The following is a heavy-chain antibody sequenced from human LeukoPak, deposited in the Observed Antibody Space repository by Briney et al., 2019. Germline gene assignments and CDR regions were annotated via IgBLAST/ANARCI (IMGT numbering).Heavy chain of an antibody. V-gene: IGHV4-59*08. J-gene: IGHJ4*02. CDR3: ARYVDTAMAPD. D-gene: IGHD5-18*01. CDR2: IYYSGST. CDR1: GGSISSYY. Sequence: SETLSLTCTVSGGSISSYYWSWIRQPPGKGLEWIGYIYYSGSTNYNPSLKSRVTISVDTSKNQFSLKLSSVTAADTAVYYCARYVDTAMAPDWGQGTLVTVSS.